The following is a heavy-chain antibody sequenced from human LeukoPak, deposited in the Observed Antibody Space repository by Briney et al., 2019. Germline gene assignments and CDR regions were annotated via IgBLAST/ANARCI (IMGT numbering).Heavy chain of an antibody. J-gene: IGHJ1*01. CDR2: INDGNGNT. CDR1: GYTFTSYV. D-gene: IGHD3-10*01. Sequence: ASVKASCKASGYTFTSYVMHWVRQAPGQRLEWMGCINDGNGNTKYSQEFQGRVTITRDTSASTAYMELRSLRSDDTALYYCARASSGSYYNSGYFQHWGQGTLVTVSS. CDR3: ARASSGSYYNSGYFQH. V-gene: IGHV1-3*01.